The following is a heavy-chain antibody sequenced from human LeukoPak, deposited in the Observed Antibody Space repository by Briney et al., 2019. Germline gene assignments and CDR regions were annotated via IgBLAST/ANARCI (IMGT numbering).Heavy chain of an antibody. V-gene: IGHV5-10-1*01. Sequence: GESLKISCKGSGYSFTSYWISWVRQMPGKGPEWMGRIDPSDSYTNYSPSFQGHVTISADKSISTAYLQWSSLKASDTAMYYCARSGYSSSSPPRYWGQGTLVTVSS. D-gene: IGHD6-13*01. CDR1: GYSFTSYW. J-gene: IGHJ4*02. CDR3: ARSGYSSSSPPRY. CDR2: IDPSDSYT.